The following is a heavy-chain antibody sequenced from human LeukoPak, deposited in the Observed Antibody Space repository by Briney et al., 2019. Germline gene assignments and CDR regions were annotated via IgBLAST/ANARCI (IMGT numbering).Heavy chain of an antibody. J-gene: IGHJ4*02. CDR1: GYSFTSYW. V-gene: IGHV5-51*01. Sequence: GESLKISCKGSGYSFTSYWIGWVRQMPGKGLEWMGIIYPGDSDTRYSPSFQGQVTISADKSISTAYLQWSSLKASDTAMYYCARLYYYDSSGYYQFDYWGQGTQVTVSS. CDR2: IYPGDSDT. D-gene: IGHD3-22*01. CDR3: ARLYYYDSSGYYQFDY.